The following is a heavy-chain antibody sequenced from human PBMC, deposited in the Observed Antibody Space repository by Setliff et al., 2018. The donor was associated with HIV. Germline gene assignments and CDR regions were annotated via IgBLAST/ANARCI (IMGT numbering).Heavy chain of an antibody. CDR2: MNPKSGNT. CDR1: GYTFTNSD. J-gene: IGHJ5*02. D-gene: IGHD3-9*01. CDR3: ARGHLDYNYWEDILGNWFDP. Sequence: ASVKVSCKASGYTFTNSDINWVRQAPGQGLEWMGWMNPKSGNTGYAQKFQGRVTMTSNTFIGTAYMELSSLTSEDTAVYYCARGHLDYNYWEDILGNWFDPWGQGTLVTGSS. V-gene: IGHV1-8*02.